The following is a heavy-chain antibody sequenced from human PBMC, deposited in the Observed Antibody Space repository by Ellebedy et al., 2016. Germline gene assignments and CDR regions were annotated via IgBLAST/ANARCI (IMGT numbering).Heavy chain of an antibody. V-gene: IGHV4-39*01. Sequence: GSLRLXCTVSGGSISSSSYYWGWIRQPPGKGLEWIGSIYYSGSTYYNPSLKSRVTISVDTSKNQFSLKLSSVTAADTAVYYCAKFSDTIFGVVIWGQAFDIWGQGTMVTVSS. CDR3: AKFSDTIFGVVIWGQAFDI. J-gene: IGHJ3*02. CDR1: GGSISSSSYY. CDR2: IYYSGST. D-gene: IGHD3-3*01.